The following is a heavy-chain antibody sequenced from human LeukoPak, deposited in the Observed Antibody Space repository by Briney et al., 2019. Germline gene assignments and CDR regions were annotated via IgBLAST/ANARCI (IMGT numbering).Heavy chain of an antibody. CDR2: IIPIFGTA. Sequence: VASVKVSCKASGGTFSSCAISWVRQAPGQGLEWMGGIIPIFGTANYAQKSQGRVTITADESTSTAYMELSSLRSEDTAVYYCARVSSLVPWYYMDVWGKGTTVTVSS. CDR3: ARVSSLVPWYYMDV. CDR1: GGTFSSCA. D-gene: IGHD6-13*01. J-gene: IGHJ6*03. V-gene: IGHV1-69*13.